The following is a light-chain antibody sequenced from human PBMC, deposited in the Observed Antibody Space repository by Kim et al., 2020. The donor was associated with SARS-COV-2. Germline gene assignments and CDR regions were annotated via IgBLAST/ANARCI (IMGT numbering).Light chain of an antibody. CDR2: GAS. Sequence: PGARATLSCRASQPVTSNYLAWYQQKPGQAPRLLISGASRRATGIPDRFSGSGSGIDFTLTISRLEPEDFAVYFCQQYGSAPFTFGQGTKLEI. CDR1: QPVTSNY. V-gene: IGKV3-20*01. J-gene: IGKJ2*01. CDR3: QQYGSAPFT.